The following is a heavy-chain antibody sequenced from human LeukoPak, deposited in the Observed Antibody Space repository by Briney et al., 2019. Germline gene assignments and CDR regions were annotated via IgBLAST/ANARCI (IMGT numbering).Heavy chain of an antibody. CDR3: AKRADIVVVPAAIGDY. CDR2: ISGSGGST. Sequence: GGSLRPSCAASGFTFSSYAMSWVRQAPGKGLEWVSAISGSGGSTYYADSVKGRFTISRDNSKNTLYLQMNSLRAEDTAVYYCAKRADIVVVPAAIGDYWGQGTLVTVSS. D-gene: IGHD2-2*02. CDR1: GFTFSSYA. V-gene: IGHV3-23*01. J-gene: IGHJ4*02.